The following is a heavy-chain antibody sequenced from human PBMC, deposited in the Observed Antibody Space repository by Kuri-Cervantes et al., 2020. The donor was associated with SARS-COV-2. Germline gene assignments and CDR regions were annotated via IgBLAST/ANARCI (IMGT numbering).Heavy chain of an antibody. V-gene: IGHV3-74*01. Sequence: GESLKISCAASGFTFSRSWMLWVRQAPGKGLVWVSRINSDGSVTSYPDSVEGRFTISRDNAKNSLYLQMNSLRAEDTAVYYCARTSTWSIYFDYWGQGTLVTVSS. CDR2: INSDGSVT. J-gene: IGHJ4*02. D-gene: IGHD2-8*02. CDR1: GFTFSRSW. CDR3: ARTSTWSIYFDY.